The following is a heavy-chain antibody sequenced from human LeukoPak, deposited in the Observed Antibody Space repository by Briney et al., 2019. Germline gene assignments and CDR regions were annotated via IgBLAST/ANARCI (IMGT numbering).Heavy chain of an antibody. Sequence: GGSLRLSCAASGFTFSGYWMQWVRQAPGKGLVWVSRIDGDGSSTNYADSAKGRFTISRDNAKNTLYLQMNSLRAEDTAVYYCARGYSGYFYYWGQGTLVTVSS. D-gene: IGHD5-12*01. J-gene: IGHJ4*02. CDR3: ARGYSGYFYY. CDR1: GFTFSGYW. V-gene: IGHV3-74*01. CDR2: IDGDGSST.